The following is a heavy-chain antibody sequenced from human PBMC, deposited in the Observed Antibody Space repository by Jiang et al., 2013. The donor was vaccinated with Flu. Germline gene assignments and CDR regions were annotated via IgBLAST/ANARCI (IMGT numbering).Heavy chain of an antibody. D-gene: IGHD3-22*01. CDR3: ASGDSSGHLRPRGAFDI. V-gene: IGHV3-11*06. CDR1: GFTFSDYY. CDR2: ISSSSSYT. J-gene: IGHJ3*02. Sequence: GSLRLSCAASGFTFSDYYMSWIRQAPGKGLEWVSYISSSSSYTNYADSVKGRFTISRDNAKNSLYLQMNGLRAEDTAVYYCASGDSSGHLRPRGAFDIWGQGTMVTVSS.